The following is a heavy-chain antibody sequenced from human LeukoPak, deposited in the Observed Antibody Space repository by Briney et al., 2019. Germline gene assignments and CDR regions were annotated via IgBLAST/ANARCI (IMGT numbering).Heavy chain of an antibody. CDR2: IRSKDQNSAT. CDR1: GFTFSSYW. Sequence: GGSLRLSCAASGFTFSSYWMNWVRQASGKGLEWVGRIRSKDQNSATAYAESVKGRFTISRDDSKNMAYLQMNSLRIEDTAVYYCESSITKAGGSWGQGTLVTVSS. J-gene: IGHJ5*02. D-gene: IGHD2-21*01. V-gene: IGHV3-73*01. CDR3: ESSITKAGGS.